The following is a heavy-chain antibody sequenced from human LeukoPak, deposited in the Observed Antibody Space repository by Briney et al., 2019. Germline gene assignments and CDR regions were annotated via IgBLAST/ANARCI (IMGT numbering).Heavy chain of an antibody. Sequence: SVKVSCKASGGTFSSYAISWVRQAPGQGLEWMGGIIPIFGTANYAQKFQGRVTITADESTSTAYMELSSLRSEDTAVYYCAREPYCGGDCYSGWFDPWGQGTLVTVSS. CDR2: IIPIFGTA. CDR1: GGTFSSYA. V-gene: IGHV1-69*13. J-gene: IGHJ5*02. D-gene: IGHD2-21*02. CDR3: AREPYCGGDCYSGWFDP.